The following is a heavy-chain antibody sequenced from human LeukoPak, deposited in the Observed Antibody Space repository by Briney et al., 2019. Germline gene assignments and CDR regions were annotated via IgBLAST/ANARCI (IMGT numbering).Heavy chain of an antibody. CDR2: ISAYNGNT. V-gene: IGHV1-18*01. D-gene: IGHD3-22*01. J-gene: IGHJ4*02. CDR3: ARGPKAYYSDSGGYVFDY. Sequence: PVASVRVSCRASGYTFTSYGISGGRQGPGQGREWMGWISAYNGNTNYAQKYQARVTMTTDTSTSTAYMELRSLRSDDTAVYYCARGPKAYYSDSGGYVFDYWGQGTLVTVSS. CDR1: GYTFTSYG.